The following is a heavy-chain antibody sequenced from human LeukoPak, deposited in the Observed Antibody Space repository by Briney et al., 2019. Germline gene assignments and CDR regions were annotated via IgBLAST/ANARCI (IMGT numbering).Heavy chain of an antibody. CDR1: DDSISNFY. D-gene: IGHD3-3*01. V-gene: IGHV4-59*08. CDR3: ARRQRSSWYFDY. Sequence: PSETLSLTCTVSDDSISNFYRSWIRQSPEKGLEWIGFAHYSGNTYYNPSLTSRVTMSLDTSENQFSLKLTSMTAADSAVYYCARRQRSSWYFDYWGQGTQVTVSS. J-gene: IGHJ4*02. CDR2: AHYSGNT.